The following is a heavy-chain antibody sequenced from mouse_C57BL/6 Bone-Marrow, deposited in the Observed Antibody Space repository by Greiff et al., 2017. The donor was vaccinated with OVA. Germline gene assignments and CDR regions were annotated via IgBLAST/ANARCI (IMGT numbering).Heavy chain of an antibody. CDR3: ARPLYYGNFYFDY. D-gene: IGHD2-1*01. Sequence: EVQLVESGGDLVKPGGSLKLSCAASGFTFSSYGMSWVRQTPDKRLEWVATISSGGSYTYYPDSVKGRFTISRDNAKNTLYLQMSSLKSEDTAMYYCARPLYYGNFYFDYWGQGTTLTVSS. CDR2: ISSGGSYT. CDR1: GFTFSSYG. V-gene: IGHV5-6*01. J-gene: IGHJ2*01.